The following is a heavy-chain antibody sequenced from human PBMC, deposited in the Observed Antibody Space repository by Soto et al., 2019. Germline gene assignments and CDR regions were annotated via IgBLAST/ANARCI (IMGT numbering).Heavy chain of an antibody. D-gene: IGHD1-26*01. CDR2: TYYSGST. CDR3: ARLLGGSYSWFDP. V-gene: IGHV4-39*01. Sequence: QLQLQESGPGLVKPSETLSLTCTVSSGSISSSSYYWGWIRQPPGKGLEWLGSTYYSGSTFYNPGVTTRVTISGDTSKNHFSLKQSSVTAADTAVYYCARLLGGSYSWFDPWGQGTLVTVSS. J-gene: IGHJ5*02. CDR1: SGSISSSSYY.